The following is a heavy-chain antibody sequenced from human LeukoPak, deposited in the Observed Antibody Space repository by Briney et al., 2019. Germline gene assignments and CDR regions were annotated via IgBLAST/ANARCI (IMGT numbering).Heavy chain of an antibody. J-gene: IGHJ5*02. CDR1: GFTFSNYA. Sequence: PGGSLRLSCAASGFTFSNYAMSWVRQAPGKGLEWVSYISSSASTIYYADSVKGRFTISRDNAKNSLYLQMNSLRAEDTAVYYCARGVFYSSDYSNCFDPWGQGTLVTVSS. CDR3: ARGVFYSSDYSNCFDP. V-gene: IGHV3-48*03. CDR2: ISSSASTI. D-gene: IGHD6-19*01.